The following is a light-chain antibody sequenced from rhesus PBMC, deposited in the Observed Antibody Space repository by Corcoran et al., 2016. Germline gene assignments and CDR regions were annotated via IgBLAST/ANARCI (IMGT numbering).Light chain of an antibody. CDR2: SAS. Sequence: DIQMTQSPSSLSASVGDTVTITCRASQSFSSSLAWYQQNPGKAPKLLIYSASSLQSGVPSRFSCSKSGTDFTLTISSLQPEDIASYYCQQYYSYPLTFGGGTKVEIK. J-gene: IGKJ4*01. CDR3: QQYYSYPLT. CDR1: QSFSSS. V-gene: IGKV1-46*01.